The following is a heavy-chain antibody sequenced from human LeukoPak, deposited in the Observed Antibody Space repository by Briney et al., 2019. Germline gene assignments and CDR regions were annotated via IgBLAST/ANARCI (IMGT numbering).Heavy chain of an antibody. D-gene: IGHD2-15*01. V-gene: IGHV3-21*01. Sequence: PGGSLRLSCAASGFTFSRYSMNWVRQAPGKGLEWVSSISSSSSYIYYADSVKGRFTISRDNAKNSLYLQMNSLSAEDTAVYYCARDPHCSGGSCYSDYWGQGTLVTVSS. J-gene: IGHJ4*02. CDR2: ISSSSSYI. CDR1: GFTFSRYS. CDR3: ARDPHCSGGSCYSDY.